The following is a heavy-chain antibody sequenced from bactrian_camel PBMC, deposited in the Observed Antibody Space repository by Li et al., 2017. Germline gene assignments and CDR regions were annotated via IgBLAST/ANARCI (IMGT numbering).Heavy chain of an antibody. J-gene: IGHJ4*01. CDR2: IATGSGNT. D-gene: IGHD5*01. CDR3: ARARFVFRGCDLSTSGYYY. V-gene: IGHV3S1*01. Sequence: HVQLVESGGGSVQVGGSLNLSCLATSGYSYSTYCMGWFRQGPTAEREGVARIATGSGNTYYADSVKGRFTISQDNAKNTVYLRMNSLKPEDSAMYYRARARFVFRGCDLSTSGYYYGGQGTQVTVS. CDR1: GYSYSTYC.